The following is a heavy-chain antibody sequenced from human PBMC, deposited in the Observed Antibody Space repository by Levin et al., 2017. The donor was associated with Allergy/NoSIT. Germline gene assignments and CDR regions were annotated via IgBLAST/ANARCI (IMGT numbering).Heavy chain of an antibody. CDR3: AKPSSGWTSFDY. V-gene: IGHV3-23*01. D-gene: IGHD6-19*01. CDR2: ISSSGGST. CDR1: GFTFSSFA. J-gene: IGHJ4*02. Sequence: GGSLRLSCAASGFTFSSFAMSWVRQAPGKGLEWVSAISSSGGSTYYADSVKGRFTISRDNSKNTLYLQMNSLRAEDTALYYCAKPSSGWTSFDYWGQGTLVTVSS.